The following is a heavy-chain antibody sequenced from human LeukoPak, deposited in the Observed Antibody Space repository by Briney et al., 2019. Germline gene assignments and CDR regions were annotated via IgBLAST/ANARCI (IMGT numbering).Heavy chain of an antibody. CDR2: ISAYNGNT. J-gene: IGHJ4*02. CDR1: GYTFTNYG. D-gene: IGHD4-17*01. V-gene: IGHV1-18*01. CDR3: ARDYYGDYGGAD. Sequence: ASVKVSCKASGYTFTNYGISWVRQAPGQGLEWMGWISAYNGNTNYAQNLQGRVTMNTDTSTSTAYMELRSLRSDDTAVYYCARDYYGDYGGADWGQGTLVTVSS.